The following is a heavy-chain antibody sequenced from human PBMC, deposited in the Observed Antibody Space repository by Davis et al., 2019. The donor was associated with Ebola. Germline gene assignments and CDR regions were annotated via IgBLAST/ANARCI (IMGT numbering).Heavy chain of an antibody. D-gene: IGHD3-3*01. V-gene: IGHV4-59*01. J-gene: IGHJ5*02. Sequence: SETLSLTCTVSGGSISSYYWSWIRQPPGKGLEWIGYIYYSGSTNYNPSLKSRVTISVDTSKNQFSLKLSSVIAADTAVYYCARAQPIFEGFLEWSGGFDPWGQGTLVTVSS. CDR2: IYYSGST. CDR1: GGSISSYY. CDR3: ARAQPIFEGFLEWSGGFDP.